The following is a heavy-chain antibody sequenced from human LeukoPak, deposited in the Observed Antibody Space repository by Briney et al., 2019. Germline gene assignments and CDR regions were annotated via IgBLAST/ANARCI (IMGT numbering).Heavy chain of an antibody. V-gene: IGHV3-21*01. CDR1: GFNFNTYS. CDR2: ITSSSNDI. CDR3: ASFMTTVSISDY. J-gene: IGHJ4*02. D-gene: IGHD4-17*01. Sequence: PGGSLRLSCAAPGFNFNTYSMNWVRQAPGKGLEWVSSITSSSNDIYYADSVKGRFTISRDNAKNSLYLQMNSLRAEDTAVYYCASFMTTVSISDYWGQGTLVTVSS.